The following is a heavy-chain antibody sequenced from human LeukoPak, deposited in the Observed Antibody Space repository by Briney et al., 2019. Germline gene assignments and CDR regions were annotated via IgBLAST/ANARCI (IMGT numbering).Heavy chain of an antibody. V-gene: IGHV4-39*07. CDR2: IHYTGST. CDR1: GGFISSTSHF. CDR3: ASVSVGGFSDYENAFDF. D-gene: IGHD5-12*01. Sequence: PSETLSLTCTVSGGFISSTSHFWGWIRQPPRKGLEWVGSIHYTGSTYYSPSLESRVTISVDTSKNQFSLKLNSVIAADTAVYFCASVSVGGFSDYENAFDFWGQGIMVTVSS. J-gene: IGHJ3*01.